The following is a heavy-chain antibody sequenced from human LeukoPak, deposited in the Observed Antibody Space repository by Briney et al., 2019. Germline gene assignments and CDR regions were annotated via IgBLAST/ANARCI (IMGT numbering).Heavy chain of an antibody. V-gene: IGHV3-30*18. CDR1: GFTFSSYG. CDR3: AKDRRYSSSWYLFDY. Sequence: PGGSLRLSCKASGFTFSSYGMHWVRQAPGKGLEWVAVISYDGSNKYYADSVKGRFTISRDNSKNTLYLQMNSLRAEDTAVYYCAKDRRYSSSWYLFDYWGQGTLVTVSS. J-gene: IGHJ4*02. D-gene: IGHD6-13*01. CDR2: ISYDGSNK.